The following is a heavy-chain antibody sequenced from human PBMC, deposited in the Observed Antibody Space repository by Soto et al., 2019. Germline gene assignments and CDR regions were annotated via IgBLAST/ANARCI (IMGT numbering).Heavy chain of an antibody. CDR1: GYSFSTYW. J-gene: IGHJ6*02. CDR2: IDPSDSYI. D-gene: IGHD2-2*02. CDR3: ARRGYCSSTSCYSSYYYGMDV. V-gene: IGHV5-10-1*01. Sequence: PGESLKISCKGSGYSFSTYWINWVRQMPGKGLEWMGRIDPSDSYIDYSPSFQGHVTISVDKSISTAYLQWSSLKASDSAMYYCARRGYCSSTSCYSSYYYGMDVWGQGTTVTVS.